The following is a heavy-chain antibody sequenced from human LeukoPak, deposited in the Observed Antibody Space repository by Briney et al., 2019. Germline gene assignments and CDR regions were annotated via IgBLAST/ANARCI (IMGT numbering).Heavy chain of an antibody. CDR3: ARGAYGDYDY. Sequence: GGSLRLSCAASGFTFSSYAVSWVRQAPGKGLEWVSAISARGDSTYYADSVEGRFTISRDNSKNTLYLQMNSLRGEDTALYYCARGAYGDYDYWGQGTLVTVSS. CDR1: GFTFSSYA. D-gene: IGHD4-17*01. J-gene: IGHJ4*02. CDR2: ISARGDST. V-gene: IGHV3-23*01.